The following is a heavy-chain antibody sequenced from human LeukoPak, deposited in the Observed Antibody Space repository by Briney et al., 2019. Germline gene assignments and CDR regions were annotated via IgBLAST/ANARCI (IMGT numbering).Heavy chain of an antibody. CDR3: ARQYPYCSSTSCYPLTYFDY. D-gene: IGHD2-2*01. CDR2: IYYSGST. Sequence: SETLSLTCTVSCGSISSSSYYWGWIRQPPGKGLEWIGSIYYSGSTYYNPSLKSRVTISVDTSKNQLSLKLSSVTAADTAVYYCARQYPYCSSTSCYPLTYFDYWGQGTLVTVSP. J-gene: IGHJ4*02. CDR1: CGSISSSSYY. V-gene: IGHV4-39*01.